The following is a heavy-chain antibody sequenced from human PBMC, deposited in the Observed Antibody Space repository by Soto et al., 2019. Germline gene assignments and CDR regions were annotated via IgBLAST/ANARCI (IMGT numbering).Heavy chain of an antibody. CDR3: ARGFSAFDN. CDR1: GFTFSSYG. J-gene: IGHJ3*02. V-gene: IGHV3-33*01. Sequence: QVQLVESGGGVVQPGRSLRLSCAASGFTFSSYGMHWVRQAPGKGLEWVAVIWYDGSNEYYADSVKGRFTISRDISKNTLYLQMNSLRAEDTAVYYCARGFSAFDNWGQGTMVTVSS. CDR2: IWYDGSNE.